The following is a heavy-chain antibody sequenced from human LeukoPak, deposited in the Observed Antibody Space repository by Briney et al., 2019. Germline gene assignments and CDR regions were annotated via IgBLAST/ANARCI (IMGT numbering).Heavy chain of an antibody. D-gene: IGHD6-19*01. CDR2: IWYDGSNE. J-gene: IGHJ4*02. V-gene: IGHV3-33*01. CDR1: EFTFSAYG. Sequence: PGRSLRLSCVGSEFTFSAYGMHWVRRAPGKGLEWVASIWYDGSNEYYADSVKGRFTISRDNSRNTLYLQMNSLRAEDTAVYCCARVGHSSGFFEFWGQGTLVTVSS. CDR3: ARVGHSSGFFEF.